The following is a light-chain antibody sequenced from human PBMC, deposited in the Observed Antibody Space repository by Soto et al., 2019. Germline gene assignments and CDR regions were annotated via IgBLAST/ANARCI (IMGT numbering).Light chain of an antibody. V-gene: IGLV1-47*01. Sequence: QSVLTQPPSASGTPGQTVTIPCSGSNSNIGSNYVYWFQQLPATAPKLPIYRNDQRPSGVPARFSGSKSGTSASLAISVLRSEDEAEYFCAAWDASRNTYVVFGGGTKLTVL. CDR1: NSNIGSNY. CDR2: RND. CDR3: AAWDASRNTYVV. J-gene: IGLJ2*01.